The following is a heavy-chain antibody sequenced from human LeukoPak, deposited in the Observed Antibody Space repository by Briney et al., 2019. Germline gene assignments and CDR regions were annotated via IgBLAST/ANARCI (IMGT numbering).Heavy chain of an antibody. J-gene: IGHJ4*02. V-gene: IGHV3-30*18. CDR1: GFTFSSYG. CDR2: ISYDGSNK. CDR3: AKDGRTYYYDSSGPMGFDY. D-gene: IGHD3-22*01. Sequence: GRSLRLSCAASGFTFSSYGMHWVRQAPGKGLEWVAVISYDGSNKYYADSVKGRFTISRDNSKNTLYLQMNSLRAEDTAVYHCAKDGRTYYYDSSGPMGFDYWGQGTLVTVSS.